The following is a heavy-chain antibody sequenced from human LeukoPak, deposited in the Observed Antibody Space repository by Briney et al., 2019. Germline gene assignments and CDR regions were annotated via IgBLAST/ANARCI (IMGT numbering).Heavy chain of an antibody. CDR2: IYYSGST. Sequence: PSETLSLTCTVSGGSISSYYWSWLRQPPGQGLEWIGYIYYSGSTNYNPSLKSRVTISVDTSKNQFSLKLSSVTAADTAVYYCASDSIAAAGIRYFDYWGQGTLVTVSS. V-gene: IGHV4-59*01. CDR3: ASDSIAAAGIRYFDY. J-gene: IGHJ4*02. D-gene: IGHD6-13*01. CDR1: GGSISSYY.